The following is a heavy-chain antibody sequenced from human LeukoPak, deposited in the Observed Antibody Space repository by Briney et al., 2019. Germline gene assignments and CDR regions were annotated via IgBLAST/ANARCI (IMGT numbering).Heavy chain of an antibody. D-gene: IGHD1-26*01. CDR3: AKDSGVSIVALYGMDV. V-gene: IGHV3-23*01. Sequence: GGSLRLSCAASGFTFSSYAMNWVRQAPGKGLEWVSTISGSGGSTNYAVSVKGRFTISRDNSKNTLYLQMNSLRAEDTAVYYCAKDSGVSIVALYGMDVWGQGTTVTVSS. CDR1: GFTFSSYA. CDR2: ISGSGGST. J-gene: IGHJ6*02.